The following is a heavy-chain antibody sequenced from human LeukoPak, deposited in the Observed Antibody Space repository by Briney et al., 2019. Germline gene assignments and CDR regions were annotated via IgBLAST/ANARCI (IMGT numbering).Heavy chain of an antibody. D-gene: IGHD1-1*01. Sequence: GGSLRLSCAASGFTFSSYSMSWVRQAPGKGLEWVSSISGSGGRIDYADSVKGRFTISRDNSKNTLSLQMNSLTAEDTAVYYCAKNPRLEGWIYFDSWGQGILITVSS. J-gene: IGHJ4*02. V-gene: IGHV3-23*01. CDR1: GFTFSSYS. CDR3: AKNPRLEGWIYFDS. CDR2: ISGSGGRI.